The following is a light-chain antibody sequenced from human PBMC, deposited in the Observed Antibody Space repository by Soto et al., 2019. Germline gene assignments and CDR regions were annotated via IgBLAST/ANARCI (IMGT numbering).Light chain of an antibody. V-gene: IGKV3-20*01. Sequence: EIVLTQSAGTLSQSPGERATLSCRASQSVSNNYLAWYQKKPGQAPRLLIYGASTRASDIPERFSGSGSGTDFTLTISRLEPEDFAVYYCQQYGSSPPYTFGQGTKLQIK. J-gene: IGKJ2*01. CDR1: QSVSNNY. CDR3: QQYGSSPPYT. CDR2: GAS.